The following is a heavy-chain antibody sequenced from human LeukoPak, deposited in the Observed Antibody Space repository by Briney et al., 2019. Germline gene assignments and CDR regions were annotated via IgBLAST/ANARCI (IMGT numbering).Heavy chain of an antibody. CDR1: GFTFDDYG. CDR3: AKEIAAEPYYFDY. Sequence: GGSLRLSCAASGFTFDDYGMSWVRQAPGKGLELVSGINWNGGSTGYADSVKGRFTISRDNAKNSLYLQMNSLRAEDTGLYYCAKEIAAEPYYFDYWGEGTLVTVSS. CDR2: INWNGGST. J-gene: IGHJ4*02. D-gene: IGHD6-13*01. V-gene: IGHV3-20*04.